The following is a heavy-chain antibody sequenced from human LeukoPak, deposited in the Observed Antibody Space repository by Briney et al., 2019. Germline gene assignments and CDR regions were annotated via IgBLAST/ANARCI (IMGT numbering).Heavy chain of an antibody. CDR2: IYPGDSDT. J-gene: IGHJ4*02. D-gene: IGHD3-10*01. CDR1: GYSFTSYW. Sequence: GESLKISCKGSGYSFTSYWIGWVRQMPGKGLEWMGIIYPGDSDTRYNPSFQGQVTISADKSISTAYLQWSSLKASDTAMFFCARIDFASGSYYPDYWGQGTLVTVSS. CDR3: ARIDFASGSYYPDY. V-gene: IGHV5-51*01.